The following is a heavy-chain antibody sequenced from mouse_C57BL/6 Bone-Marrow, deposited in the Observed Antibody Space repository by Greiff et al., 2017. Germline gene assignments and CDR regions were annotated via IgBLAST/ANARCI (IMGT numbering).Heavy chain of an antibody. J-gene: IGHJ4*01. V-gene: IGHV1-81*01. CDR2: IYPRSGNT. Sequence: VQLQQSGAELARPGASVKLSCKASGYTFTSYGISWVKQRTGQGLEWIGEIYPRSGNTYYNEKFKGKATLTADKSSSTAYMELRSLTSEDSAVXFCAREGYYYAMDYWGQGTSVTVSS. CDR1: GYTFTSYG. CDR3: AREGYYYAMDY. D-gene: IGHD2-2*01.